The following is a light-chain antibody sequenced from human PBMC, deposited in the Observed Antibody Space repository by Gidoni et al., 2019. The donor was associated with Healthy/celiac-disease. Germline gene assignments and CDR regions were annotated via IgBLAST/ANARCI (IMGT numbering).Light chain of an antibody. V-gene: IGKV1-5*03. J-gene: IGKJ1*01. Sequence: DTLITQSPSTLSASVGGRVTSTSRPSQCISSWLAWYQQKPGKAAKLLIYKASSLESGVPSRFSSSGSGTEFTLTISSLQPDDFATYYCRQYNSYSRTFGQGTKVEIK. CDR1: QCISSW. CDR2: KAS. CDR3: RQYNSYSRT.